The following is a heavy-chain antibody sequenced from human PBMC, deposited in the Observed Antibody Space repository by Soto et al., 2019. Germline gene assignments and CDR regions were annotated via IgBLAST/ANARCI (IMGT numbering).Heavy chain of an antibody. D-gene: IGHD2-8*01. CDR1: GGTFRTAA. CDR2: IMPVFRTP. CDR3: ARDNGRPQLGGNYYYILDV. V-gene: IGHV1-69*12. J-gene: IGHJ6*02. Sequence: QVQLEQSGAEVKKPETSVKVSCKASGGTFRTAAISWVRQAPGQGLEWMGGIMPVFRTPDYAQKFQGRVTITADESTNTAYMELGGLRSDDTAVYYCARDNGRPQLGGNYYYILDVWGQGTTITVSS.